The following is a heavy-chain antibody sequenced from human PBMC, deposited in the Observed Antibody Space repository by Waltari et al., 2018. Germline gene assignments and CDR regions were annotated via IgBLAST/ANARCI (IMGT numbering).Heavy chain of an antibody. V-gene: IGHV4-4*09. CDR1: GDSINSES. Sequence: QVQLQQSGPGLVNLSETLSLTCTVSGDSINSESWSWIRQPPGKGLAGVGTLSPTGKGLEWVGYIYPTGRASYNPSLERRVTISLDTSNNQVSLRLHSVTAADTAVYFCARSSLGSNRAGTYAHYFYYMDVWGKGTAVTVSS. CDR3: ARSSLGSNRAGTYAHYFYYMDV. CDR2: IYPTGRA. J-gene: IGHJ6*03. D-gene: IGHD2-2*01.